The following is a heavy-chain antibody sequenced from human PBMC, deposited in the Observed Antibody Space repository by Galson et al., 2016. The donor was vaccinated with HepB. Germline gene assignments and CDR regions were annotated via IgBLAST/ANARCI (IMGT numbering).Heavy chain of an antibody. V-gene: IGHV3-7*04. CDR3: AMDTDSLDY. Sequence: SLRLSCAASGFTFSNYSMNWVRQAPGKGLEWVANIKQDGSENYYVDSVTGRFTISRDNARNSLYLQMNSLRAEDTAVYYCAMDTDSLDYWGQGTLVTVSS. CDR1: GFTFSNYS. D-gene: IGHD2-15*01. J-gene: IGHJ4*02. CDR2: IKQDGSEN.